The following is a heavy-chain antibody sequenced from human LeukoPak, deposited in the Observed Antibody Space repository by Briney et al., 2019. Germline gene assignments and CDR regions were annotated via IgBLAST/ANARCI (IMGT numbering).Heavy chain of an antibody. V-gene: IGHV4-59*01. CDR2: NYSSGTT. D-gene: IGHD3-16*01. CDR1: GGSINNYY. CDR3: ARDRWTFGASSIWYFDL. Sequence: PSETLSLTGTVSGGSINNYYWSWIRQPPGKNLAWIGFNYSSGTTGYNPSLKGRVTISVDASKNQFSLKLASVTAADAAVYYCARDRWTFGASSIWYFDLWVRGTPITVSS. J-gene: IGHJ2*01.